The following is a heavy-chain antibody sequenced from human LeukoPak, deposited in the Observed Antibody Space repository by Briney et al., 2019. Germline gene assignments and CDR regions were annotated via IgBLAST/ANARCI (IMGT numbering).Heavy chain of an antibody. J-gene: IGHJ5*02. D-gene: IGHD3-22*01. V-gene: IGHV1-2*02. Sequence: ASVKVSCKASGYTLTGYYMHWVRQAPGQGLEWMGWINPNSGGTNYAQKFQGRVTMTRDASISTAYMELSRLRSDDTAVYYCARGDSYYYDSSGANWFDPWGQGTLVTVSS. CDR3: ARGDSYYYDSSGANWFDP. CDR2: INPNSGGT. CDR1: GYTLTGYY.